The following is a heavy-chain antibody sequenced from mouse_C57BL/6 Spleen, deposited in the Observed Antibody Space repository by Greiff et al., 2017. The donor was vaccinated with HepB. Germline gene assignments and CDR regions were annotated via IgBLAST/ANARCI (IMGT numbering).Heavy chain of an antibody. CDR3: ARAPALLSWYFYV. D-gene: IGHD2-1*01. CDR1: GYTFTDYY. J-gene: IGHJ1*03. Sequence: EVQLQQSGPELVKPGASVKISCKASGYTFTDYYMNWVKQSHGKSLEWIGDINPNNGGTSYNQKFKGKATLTVDKSSSTAYMELRSLTSEDSAVYYCARAPALLSWYFYVWGTGTTVTVSS. CDR2: INPNNGGT. V-gene: IGHV1-26*01.